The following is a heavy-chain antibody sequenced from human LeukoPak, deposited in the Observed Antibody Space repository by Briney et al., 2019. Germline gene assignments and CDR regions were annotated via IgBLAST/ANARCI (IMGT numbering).Heavy chain of an antibody. CDR1: GGSISSYY. CDR2: IYYSGST. Sequence: PSETLSLTCTVSGGSISSYYWSWIRQPPGKGLEWIGYIYYSGSTNYNPSLKSRVTISVDTSKNQFSLKLSSVTAADTAVYYCASARVVTGTLGYWGQGTLVTVSS. CDR3: ASARVVTGTLGY. V-gene: IGHV4-59*01. J-gene: IGHJ4*02. D-gene: IGHD1-20*01.